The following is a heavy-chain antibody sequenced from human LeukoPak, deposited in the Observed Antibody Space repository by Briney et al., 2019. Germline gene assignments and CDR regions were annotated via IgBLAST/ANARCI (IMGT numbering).Heavy chain of an antibody. CDR3: ARRSRIHRPFDY. CDR2: IYYSGST. V-gene: IGHV4-39*07. CDR1: GGSISSSSYY. Sequence: SETLSLTCTVSGGSISSSSYYWGWIRQPPGKGLEWIGSIYYSGSTYYNPSLKSRVTISVDTSKNQFSLKLSSVTAADTAVYYCARRSRIHRPFDYWGQGTLVTVSS. J-gene: IGHJ4*02.